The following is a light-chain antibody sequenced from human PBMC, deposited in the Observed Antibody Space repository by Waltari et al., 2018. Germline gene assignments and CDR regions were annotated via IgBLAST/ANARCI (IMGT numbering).Light chain of an antibody. CDR2: GGS. CDR3: MQHKALPWT. V-gene: IGKV2-40*01. J-gene: IGKJ1*01. Sequence: DIVMTQTPLSLPVTPGEPASISCRSSQSLLHTDGYTYLDWYLQKPGQFPQLLIYGGSNRASGVPDRFSGSGSGTDFTLKISKVEAEDVGVYYCMQHKALPWTFGQGTKVEIK. CDR1: QSLLHTDGYTY.